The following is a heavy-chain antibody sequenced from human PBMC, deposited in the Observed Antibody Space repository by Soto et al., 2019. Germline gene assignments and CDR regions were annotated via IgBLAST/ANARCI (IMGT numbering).Heavy chain of an antibody. J-gene: IGHJ4*02. Sequence: QVQTVQSGAEVKKPGSSVKVSCKASGDTFSGNTISWVRQAPGQGLEWMGRIIPMLDVTNYAQKFQGRATITADKSTSTAFMEVTSLRSEDTAVYFCATHDYGDYLFDDWGQGTLVTVSS. CDR2: IIPMLDVT. V-gene: IGHV1-69*02. D-gene: IGHD4-17*01. CDR3: ATHDYGDYLFDD. CDR1: GDTFSGNT.